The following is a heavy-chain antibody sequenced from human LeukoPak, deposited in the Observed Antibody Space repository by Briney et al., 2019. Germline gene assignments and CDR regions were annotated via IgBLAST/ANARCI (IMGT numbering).Heavy chain of an antibody. CDR2: ISISSSYI. CDR3: ARDRTIDCTNGVCYSRGAFDI. J-gene: IGHJ3*02. Sequence: GGSLRLSCAASGFTFSSYSMNWVRQAPGKGLEWVSSISISSSYIYYADSVKGRFTISRDNAKNSLYLQMNSLRAEDTAVYYCARDRTIDCTNGVCYSRGAFDIWGQGTMVTVSS. CDR1: GFTFSSYS. D-gene: IGHD2-8*01. V-gene: IGHV3-21*01.